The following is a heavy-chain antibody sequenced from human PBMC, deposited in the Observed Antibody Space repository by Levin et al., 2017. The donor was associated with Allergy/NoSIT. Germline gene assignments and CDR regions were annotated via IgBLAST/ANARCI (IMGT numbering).Heavy chain of an antibody. CDR3: ARFPHSETIFGVVPYGMDV. D-gene: IGHD3-3*01. V-gene: IGHV4-38-2*01. CDR1: GYSISSGYY. J-gene: IGHJ6*02. CDR2: IYHSANT. Sequence: SETLSLTCAVSGYSISSGYYWGWIRQPPGKGLEWLGSIYHSANTYYNPSLKSRVTIAVDTSKNQFSLKLSSVTAADTAVYYCARFPHSETIFGVVPYGMDVWGQGTTVTVFS.